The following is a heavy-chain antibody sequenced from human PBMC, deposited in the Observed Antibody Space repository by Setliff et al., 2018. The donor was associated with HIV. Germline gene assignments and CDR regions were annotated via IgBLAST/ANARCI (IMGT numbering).Heavy chain of an antibody. V-gene: IGHV4-59*12. CDR1: GGSISSYY. Sequence: PSETLSLTCTVSGGSISSYYWSWIRQSPGKGLEWIGYIFYSGSTNYNPSLKSRVTISGDTTKNQISLKLTSVTAADTAVYYCARGGRSTVTQWAWFDPWGQGTLVTVSS. CDR2: IFYSGST. J-gene: IGHJ5*02. D-gene: IGHD4-17*01. CDR3: ARGGRSTVTQWAWFDP.